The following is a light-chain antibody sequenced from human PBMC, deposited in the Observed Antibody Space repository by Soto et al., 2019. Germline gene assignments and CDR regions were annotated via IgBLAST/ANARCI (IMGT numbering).Light chain of an antibody. J-gene: IGKJ3*01. CDR3: QQSYRTLFT. V-gene: IGKV1-39*01. Sequence: DIQMTQSPSSLSASEGDRVTITCRTSQSITSYLNWYQQKPGKAPKLLIYDASSLQSGVPSRFSGSGSETDFTLTITNLQPDDFASYYCQQSYRTLFTFGPGTKVDVK. CDR1: QSITSY. CDR2: DAS.